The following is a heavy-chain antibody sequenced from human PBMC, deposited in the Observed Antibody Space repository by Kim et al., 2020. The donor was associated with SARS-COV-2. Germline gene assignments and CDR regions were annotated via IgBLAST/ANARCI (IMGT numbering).Heavy chain of an antibody. CDR2: INHSGST. V-gene: IGHV4-34*01. J-gene: IGHJ4*02. D-gene: IGHD3-3*01. CDR3: ARALRYDFYDY. Sequence: SETLSLTCAVYGGSFSGYYWSWIRQPPGKGLEWIGEINHSGSTNYNPSLKSRVTISVDTSKNQFSLKLSSVAAADTAVYYCARALRYDFYDYWGQGTLVTVSS. CDR1: GGSFSGYY.